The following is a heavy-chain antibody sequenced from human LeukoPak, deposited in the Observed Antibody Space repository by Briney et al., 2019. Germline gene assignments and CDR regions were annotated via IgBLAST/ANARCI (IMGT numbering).Heavy chain of an antibody. V-gene: IGHV4-59*13. J-gene: IGHJ4*02. CDR3: ARAGNYFDY. Sequence: SETLSLPCTVSGGSISSYYWSWIRQPPGKGLEWIGFIHYSGSTNYNPSLKSRVTISVDTSKNHFSLKLSSVTAADTAVYYCARAGNYFDYWGQGTLVTVSS. D-gene: IGHD1-1*01. CDR2: IHYSGST. CDR1: GGSISSYY.